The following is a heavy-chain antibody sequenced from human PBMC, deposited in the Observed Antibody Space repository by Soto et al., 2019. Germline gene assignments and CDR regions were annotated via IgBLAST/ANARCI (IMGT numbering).Heavy chain of an antibody. D-gene: IGHD2-15*01. J-gene: IGHJ4*02. V-gene: IGHV3-21*01. CDR2: ISSSSSYI. CDR3: AIAGGYCSGGSCYDYYFDY. CDR1: GFTFSSYS. Sequence: GGSLRLSCAASGFTFSSYSMNWVRQAPGKGLEWVSSISSSSSYIYYADSVKGRFTISRDNAKNSLYLQMNSLRAEDTAVYYCAIAGGYCSGGSCYDYYFDYWGQGTLVTVSS.